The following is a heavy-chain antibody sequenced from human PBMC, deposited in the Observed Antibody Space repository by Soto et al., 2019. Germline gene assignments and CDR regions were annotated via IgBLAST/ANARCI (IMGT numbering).Heavy chain of an antibody. V-gene: IGHV1-69*13. CDR3: ARGGEARITIFGVVSAKAYYGMDV. D-gene: IGHD3-3*01. CDR1: GGTFSSYA. J-gene: IGHJ6*02. Sequence: SVKVSCKASGGTFSSYAISWVRQAPGQGLEWMGGIIPMFGTANYAQKFQGRVTITADESTSTAYMELSSLRSEDTAVYYCARGGEARITIFGVVSAKAYYGMDVWGQGTTVTVSS. CDR2: IIPMFGTA.